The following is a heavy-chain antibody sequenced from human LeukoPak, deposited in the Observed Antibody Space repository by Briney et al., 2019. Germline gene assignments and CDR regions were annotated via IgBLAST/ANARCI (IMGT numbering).Heavy chain of an antibody. D-gene: IGHD2-2*01. V-gene: IGHV4-59*01. CDR3: ARVRVYCSSTSCSYGMDV. CDR1: GGSISSYY. Sequence: PSETLSLTCTVSGGSISSYYWSWIRQPPGKGLEWIGYIYYSGSTNYNPSLKSRVTISVDTSKNQFSLKLGSVTAADTAVYYCARVRVYCSSTSCSYGMDVWGQGTTVTVSS. CDR2: IYYSGST. J-gene: IGHJ6*02.